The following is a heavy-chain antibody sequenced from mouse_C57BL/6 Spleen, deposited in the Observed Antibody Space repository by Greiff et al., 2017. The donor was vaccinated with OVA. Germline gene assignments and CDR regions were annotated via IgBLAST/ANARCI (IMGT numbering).Heavy chain of an antibody. J-gene: IGHJ2*01. CDR3: ARNGGYYVDY. V-gene: IGHV1-50*01. D-gene: IGHD1-1*02. Sequence: QVQLQQPGAELVKPGASVKLSCKASGYTFTSYWMQWVKQRPGQGLEWIGEIDPSDSYTNYNQKFKGKATLTVDTSSSTAYMQLSSLTSEDSAVYYCARNGGYYVDYWGQGTTLTVSS. CDR2: IDPSDSYT. CDR1: GYTFTSYW.